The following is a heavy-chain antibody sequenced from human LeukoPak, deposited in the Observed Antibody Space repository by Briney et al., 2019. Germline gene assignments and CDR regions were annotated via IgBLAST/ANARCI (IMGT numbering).Heavy chain of an antibody. V-gene: IGHV3-23*01. CDR3: AKTDYYGSGSYYYFDY. Sequence: PGGSLRLSCAASGFTFSSYAMSWVRQAPGKGLEWVSAISGSGGSTYYADSVKGRFTISRDNSKNTLYLQMNSLRAEDTAVYYCAKTDYYGSGSYYYFDYWGQGTLVTVSS. J-gene: IGHJ4*02. D-gene: IGHD3-10*01. CDR2: ISGSGGST. CDR1: GFTFSSYA.